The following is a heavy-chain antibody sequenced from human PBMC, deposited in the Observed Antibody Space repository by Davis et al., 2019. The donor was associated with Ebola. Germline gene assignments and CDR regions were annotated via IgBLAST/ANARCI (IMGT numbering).Heavy chain of an antibody. Sequence: PGGSLRLSCAASGFTFSNYAMSWVRQAPGGGLEWVAGISVTGADIKYADSVRGRFSISRDDSKNTLYLQMDSLRAEDTAVFYCAEGGTNNFLGANWGQGTLVTASS. V-gene: IGHV3-23*01. CDR2: ISVTGADI. D-gene: IGHD2-8*01. CDR1: GFTFSNYA. J-gene: IGHJ4*02. CDR3: AEGGTNNFLGAN.